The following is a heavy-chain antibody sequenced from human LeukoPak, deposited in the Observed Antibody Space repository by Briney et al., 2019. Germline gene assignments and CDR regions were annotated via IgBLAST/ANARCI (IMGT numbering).Heavy chain of an antibody. V-gene: IGHV4-59*08. CDR1: GGSISSYY. Sequence: SETLSLTCTVSGGSISSYYWSWIRQPLGKGLEWIGYIYYSGSTNYNPSLKSRVTISVDTSKNQFSLKLSSVTAADTAVYYCARSPPAKGFYYFDYWGQGTLVTVSS. J-gene: IGHJ4*02. CDR3: ARSPPAKGFYYFDY. CDR2: IYYSGST.